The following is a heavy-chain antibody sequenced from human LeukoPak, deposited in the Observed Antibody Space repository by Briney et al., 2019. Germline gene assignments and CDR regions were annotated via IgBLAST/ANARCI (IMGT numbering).Heavy chain of an antibody. V-gene: IGHV3-23*01. CDR2: ISGSSGII. CDR3: AKTTAGHSSGRYPGWPVDY. Sequence: GGSLRLSCAASGFAFGSYAMTWVRQAPGKGLEWVSHISGSSGIIYYTDSVKGRFTISRDNSKNTLYLQMDSLRAEDTAVYYCAKTTAGHSSGRYPGWPVDYWGQGTLVTVSS. J-gene: IGHJ4*02. D-gene: IGHD6-19*01. CDR1: GFAFGSYA.